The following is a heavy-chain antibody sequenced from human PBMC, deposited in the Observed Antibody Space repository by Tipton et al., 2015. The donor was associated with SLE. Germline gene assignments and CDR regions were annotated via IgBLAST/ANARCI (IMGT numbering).Heavy chain of an antibody. J-gene: IGHJ4*02. CDR3: ARRHDYGDY. CDR1: GYTFTTYS. Sequence: QLVQSGSELKKPGASVKVSCKASGYTFTTYSLNWMRQAPGQGLEWMGWVNAGNGDTQYSQKFQGKVTFTRDTSATTVYMELSSLTFEDTAVYFCARRHDYGDYWGQGTLVTVSS. V-gene: IGHV1-3*01. CDR2: VNAGNGDT.